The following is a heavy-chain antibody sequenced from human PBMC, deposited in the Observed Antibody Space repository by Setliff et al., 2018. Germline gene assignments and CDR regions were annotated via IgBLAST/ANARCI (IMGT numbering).Heavy chain of an antibody. D-gene: IGHD3-3*01. CDR2: INHSGST. Sequence: SETLSLTCAVSGGSISSYYWSWIRQPPGKGLEWIGEINHSGSTNYNPSLKSRVTISVDTSKNQFSLKLSSVTAADTAVYYCARTPDGFLGDGYNLNTLGYFDSWGQGTQVTVSS. CDR1: GGSISSYY. V-gene: IGHV4-34*01. CDR3: ARTPDGFLGDGYNLNTLGYFDS. J-gene: IGHJ4*02.